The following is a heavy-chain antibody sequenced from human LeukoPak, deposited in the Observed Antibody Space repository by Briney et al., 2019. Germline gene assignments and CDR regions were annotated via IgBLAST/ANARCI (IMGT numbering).Heavy chain of an antibody. D-gene: IGHD3-10*01. J-gene: IGHJ4*02. Sequence: PGGSLRLSCAASGFTFDDYGMSWVRQAPGKGLERVSGINWNGGSTGYADSVKGRFTISRDNAKNSLYLQMNSLRAEDTALYYCARSMAMVRGFDYWGQGTLVTVSS. CDR2: INWNGGST. CDR1: GFTFDDYG. CDR3: ARSMAMVRGFDY. V-gene: IGHV3-20*04.